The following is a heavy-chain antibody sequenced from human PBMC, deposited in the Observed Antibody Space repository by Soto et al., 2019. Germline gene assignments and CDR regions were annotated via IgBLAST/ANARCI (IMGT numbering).Heavy chain of an antibody. V-gene: IGHV3-43*01. J-gene: IGHJ6*02. D-gene: IGHD3-3*01. CDR1: GFTFDDYN. Sequence: PGGSLRLSCAASGFTFDDYNMHWVRQVPGKGLEWVSLISGDGGSTFYADSVKGRFTISRDNSKKSLYLQMNSLRTEDTALYYCATGLLYGSYGLDVWGQGTTVTVSS. CDR2: ISGDGGST. CDR3: ATGLLYGSYGLDV.